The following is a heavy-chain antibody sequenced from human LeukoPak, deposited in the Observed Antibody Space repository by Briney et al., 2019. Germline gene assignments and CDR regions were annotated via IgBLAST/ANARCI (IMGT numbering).Heavy chain of an antibody. CDR3: ARDTSRVVIVYYFDY. Sequence: GRSLRLSCAASGFTFSSYAMHWVRQAPGKGLEWVAVISYDGSNKYYADSVKGRFTISRDNSKNTLYLQMNSLRAEDTAVYYCARDTSRVVIVYYFDYWGQGTLVTVSS. CDR1: GFTFSSYA. V-gene: IGHV3-30-3*01. J-gene: IGHJ4*02. CDR2: ISYDGSNK. D-gene: IGHD3-3*01.